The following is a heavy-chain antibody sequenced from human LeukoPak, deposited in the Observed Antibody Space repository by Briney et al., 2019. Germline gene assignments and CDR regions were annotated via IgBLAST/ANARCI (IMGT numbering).Heavy chain of an antibody. CDR2: IYHSGST. J-gene: IGHJ5*02. CDR1: GYSISSGYY. D-gene: IGHD3-10*01. V-gene: IGHV4-38-2*02. Sequence: RPSETLSLTCTVSGYSISSGYYWGWIRQPPGKGLEWIGSIYHSGSTYYNPSLKSRVTISVDTSKNQFSLKLSSVTAADTAVYYCARGPGVYGSGSYADWFDPWGQGTLVTVSS. CDR3: ARGPGVYGSGSYADWFDP.